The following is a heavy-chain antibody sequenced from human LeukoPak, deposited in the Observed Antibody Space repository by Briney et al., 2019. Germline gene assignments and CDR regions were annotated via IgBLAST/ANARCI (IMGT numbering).Heavy chain of an antibody. J-gene: IGHJ4*02. CDR1: GDSVSSNSAA. V-gene: IGHV6-1*01. Sequence: SQTLSLTCAVSGDSVSSNSAAWNWIRQSPSRGLEWLGRTYYRSKWYNDYAVSVKSRITINPDTSKNQFSLQLNSVTPEDTAVYYCAKGGQWLGIFDYWGQGTLVTVSS. D-gene: IGHD6-19*01. CDR2: TYYRSKWYN. CDR3: AKGGQWLGIFDY.